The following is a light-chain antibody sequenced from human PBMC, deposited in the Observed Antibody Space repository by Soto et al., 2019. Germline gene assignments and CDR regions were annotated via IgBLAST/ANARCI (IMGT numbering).Light chain of an antibody. CDR2: KAS. CDR3: QHYNSYPIT. Sequence: IQMTQSPSTLSASVGDRVTITCRASQSISGSLAWYQQKPGKAPKLLIYKASSLESGVPSRFSGSGSGTEFTLTISSLQPDDFATYYCQHYNSYPITFGQGTLLEIK. CDR1: QSISGS. V-gene: IGKV1-5*03. J-gene: IGKJ5*01.